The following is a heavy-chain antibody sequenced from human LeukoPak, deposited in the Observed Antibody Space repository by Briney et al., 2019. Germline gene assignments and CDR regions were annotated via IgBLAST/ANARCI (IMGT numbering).Heavy chain of an antibody. Sequence: GGSLRLSCAASGFTLTTYTINWVRQAPGKGLEWVSSISSRSTYIFYADSVKGRFTISRDNAKNSLFLQMNSLRTEDTAIYYCARDRTPMVTNDAFDIWGQGTMVTVSS. V-gene: IGHV3-21*01. D-gene: IGHD5-18*01. CDR2: ISSRSTYI. CDR1: GFTLTTYT. CDR3: ARDRTPMVTNDAFDI. J-gene: IGHJ3*02.